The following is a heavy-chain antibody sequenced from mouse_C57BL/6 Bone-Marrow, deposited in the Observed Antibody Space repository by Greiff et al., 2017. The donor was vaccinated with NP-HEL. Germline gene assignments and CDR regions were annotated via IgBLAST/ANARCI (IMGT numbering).Heavy chain of an antibody. J-gene: IGHJ2*01. V-gene: IGHV1-81*01. CDR3: ASRAVVATVGDY. D-gene: IGHD1-1*01. CDR1: GYTFTSYG. CDR2: IYPRSGNT. Sequence: QVQLQQSGAELARPGASVKLSCKASGYTFTSYGISWVKQRTGQGLEWIGEIYPRSGNTYYNEKFKGKATLTADKSSSTAYMELRSLTSEDSAVYFCASRAVVATVGDYWGQGTTLTVSS.